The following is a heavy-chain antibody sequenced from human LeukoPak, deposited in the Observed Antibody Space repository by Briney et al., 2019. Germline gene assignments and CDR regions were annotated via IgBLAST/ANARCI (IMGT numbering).Heavy chain of an antibody. CDR2: ISYDGSNK. CDR1: GFTFSSYA. CDR3: AKDTVAAPMDV. J-gene: IGHJ6*03. Sequence: GKSLRLSCAASGFTFSSYAMHWVRQAPGKGLEWVAVISYDGSNKYHADSVKGRFTISRDNAKNSLYLQMNSLRAEDTALYYCAKDTVAAPMDVWGKGTTVTVSS. D-gene: IGHD6-6*01. V-gene: IGHV3-30*01.